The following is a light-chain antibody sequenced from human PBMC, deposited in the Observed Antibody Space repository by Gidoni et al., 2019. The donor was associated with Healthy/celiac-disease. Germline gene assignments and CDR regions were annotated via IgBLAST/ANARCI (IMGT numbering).Light chain of an antibody. CDR2: DAS. Sequence: DIQMTQSPSTLSASVGARVTITCRASQSISSWLAWYQQKPGKAPKLLIYDASSLESGVPSRFSGSGSGTEFTLTISSLQPDDFATYYCQHRTFGQGTKVEIK. CDR3: QHRT. V-gene: IGKV1-5*01. J-gene: IGKJ1*01. CDR1: QSISSW.